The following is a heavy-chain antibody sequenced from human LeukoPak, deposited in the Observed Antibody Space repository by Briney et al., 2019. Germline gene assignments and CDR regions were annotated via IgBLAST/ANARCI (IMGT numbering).Heavy chain of an antibody. J-gene: IGHJ5*02. V-gene: IGHV4-4*07. CDR3: ARDGYDYVWGSYPRLDP. Sequence: SETLSLTCAVSGGSISGYYWSWIRQPAGKGLEWMGRISGSGSTDYDPSLKSRVTMSVDTSKNQFSLKLSSVTAADTAVYYCARDGYDYVWGSYPRLDPWGQGTLVTVSS. D-gene: IGHD3-16*02. CDR2: ISGSGST. CDR1: GGSISGYY.